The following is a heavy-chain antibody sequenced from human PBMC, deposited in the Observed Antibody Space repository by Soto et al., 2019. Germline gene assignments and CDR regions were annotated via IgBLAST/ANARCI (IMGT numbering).Heavy chain of an antibody. CDR1: GFTFSSYG. D-gene: IGHD2-15*01. V-gene: IGHV3-33*08. CDR2: LSAGDGRT. Sequence: QVQLVESGGGVVQPGRSLRLSCVASGFTFSSYGMHWVRQAPGKGLEWVAVLSAGDGRTYFADSVEGRFTISRDDSKSALYLQMNSLRAEDTAVYYCARGHCSGDDCYSGLFEYWGQGTLVTVSS. J-gene: IGHJ4*02. CDR3: ARGHCSGDDCYSGLFEY.